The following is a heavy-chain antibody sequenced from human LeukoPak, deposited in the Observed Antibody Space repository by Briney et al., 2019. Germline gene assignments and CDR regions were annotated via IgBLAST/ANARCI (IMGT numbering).Heavy chain of an antibody. CDR2: INHSGST. CDR1: GGSFSGYY. CDR3: ARYLGSGYYSHFDY. D-gene: IGHD3-22*01. Sequence: SETLSLTCAVYGGSFSGYYWSWIRQPPGKGLEWVGEINHSGSTNYNPSLKSRVTISVDTSKNQFSLKLSSVTAADTAVYYCARYLGSGYYSHFDYWGQGTLVTVSS. V-gene: IGHV4-34*01. J-gene: IGHJ4*02.